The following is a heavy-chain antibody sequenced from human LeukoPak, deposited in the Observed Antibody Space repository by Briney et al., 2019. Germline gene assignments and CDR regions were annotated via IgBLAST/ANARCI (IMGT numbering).Heavy chain of an antibody. V-gene: IGHV4-4*02. D-gene: IGHD6-19*01. Sequence: SETLSLTCAVSGGSISSNNWWGWVRQPPGKGLEWIGEIYHSGSPNYNPSLKSRVTISVDKSRNHFSLNLSSVTAADTAVYYCARVEYSSGWPFLYWGQGTLVTVSS. CDR3: ARVEYSSGWPFLY. J-gene: IGHJ4*02. CDR2: IYHSGSP. CDR1: GGSISSNNW.